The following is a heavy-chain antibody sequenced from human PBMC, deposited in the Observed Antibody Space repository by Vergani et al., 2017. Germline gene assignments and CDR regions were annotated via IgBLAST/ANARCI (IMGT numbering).Heavy chain of an antibody. CDR3: ARDRGLDGDYHFDY. J-gene: IGHJ4*02. V-gene: IGHV4-30-4*01. CDR2: IYHSGNT. CDR1: GGSINTGAYY. Sequence: QVQLQESGPRLVRPSQTLSLTCTVSGGSINTGAYYWSWVRQPPGKGLEWIGEIYHSGNTNYNPSLKSRVTISVDKSKNQFSLKLISVTAADTAVYYCARDRGLDGDYHFDYWGQGILVTVSS. D-gene: IGHD3-10*01.